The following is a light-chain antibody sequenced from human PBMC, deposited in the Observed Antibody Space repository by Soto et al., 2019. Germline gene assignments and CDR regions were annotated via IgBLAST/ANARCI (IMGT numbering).Light chain of an antibody. CDR3: QTRGTGIPV. J-gene: IGLJ2*01. V-gene: IGLV4-69*01. Sequence: QSVLTQSPSASASLGASVKLTCTLSSGHSSYAIAWHQQQPEKGPRYLMKLNSDGSHSKGDGIPDRFSGSSSGAERYLTISSLQSEDEADYYCQTRGTGIPVFGGGTKVTVL. CDR2: LNSDGSH. CDR1: SGHSSYA.